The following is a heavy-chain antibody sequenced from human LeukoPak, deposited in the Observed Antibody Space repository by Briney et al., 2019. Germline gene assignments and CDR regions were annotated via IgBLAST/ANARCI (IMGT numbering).Heavy chain of an antibody. J-gene: IGHJ1*01. Sequence: PGGSLRLSCAASGFTFSSYGMHWVRQAPGKGLEWVAVISHDGSNKYYADSVKGRFTISSDNSKNTLYLQMNSLRAEDTAVHYCAKDPSGSYYGYLQHWGQGTLVTVSS. CDR1: GFTFSSYG. V-gene: IGHV3-30*18. CDR3: AKDPSGSYYGYLQH. CDR2: ISHDGSNK. D-gene: IGHD1-26*01.